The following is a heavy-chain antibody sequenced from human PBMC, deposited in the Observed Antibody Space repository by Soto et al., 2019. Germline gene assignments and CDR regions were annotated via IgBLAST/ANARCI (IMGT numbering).Heavy chain of an antibody. D-gene: IGHD6-19*01. CDR1: GFTFSSYG. Sequence: GGSLRLSCAASGFTFSSYGMHWVRQAPGKGLEWVAVIWYDGSNKYYADSVKGRFTISRDNSKNTLYLQMNSLRAEDTAVYYCATSRSSGWHYYYYGMDVWGQGTTVTVSS. J-gene: IGHJ6*02. V-gene: IGHV3-33*01. CDR2: IWYDGSNK. CDR3: ATSRSSGWHYYYYGMDV.